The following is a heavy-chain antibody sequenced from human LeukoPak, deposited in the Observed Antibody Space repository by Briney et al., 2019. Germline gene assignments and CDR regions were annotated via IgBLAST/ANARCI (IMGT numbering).Heavy chain of an antibody. CDR2: INSDGSTI. Sequence: HWVRQAPXXXPXWGARINSDGSTINHADSVRGRFTISRDNAENTLYLQMSSLRAEDTAIYFCARAAYYRFDYWGQGTLVTVSS. V-gene: IGHV3-74*01. CDR3: ARAAYYRFDY. D-gene: IGHD1-26*01. J-gene: IGHJ4*02.